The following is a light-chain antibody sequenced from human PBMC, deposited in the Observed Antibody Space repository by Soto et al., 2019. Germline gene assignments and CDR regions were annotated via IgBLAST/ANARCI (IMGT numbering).Light chain of an antibody. J-gene: IGLJ1*01. V-gene: IGLV2-23*01. Sequence: QSVLTQPASVSGSPGQSVTISCTGTSSDFGSYKFVSWYQHHPGTVPKVIIYETSKRPSGVSDRFSGSKSGNTASLTISRLQAEDEADYYCFSFTSTNTHVFGSGTKVTVL. CDR2: ETS. CDR1: SSDFGSYKF. CDR3: FSFTSTNTHV.